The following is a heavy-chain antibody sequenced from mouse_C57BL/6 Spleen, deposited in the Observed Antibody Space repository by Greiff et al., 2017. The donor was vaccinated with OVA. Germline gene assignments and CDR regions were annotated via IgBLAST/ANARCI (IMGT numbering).Heavy chain of an antibody. CDR1: GYAFSSYW. CDR2: IYPGDGDT. CDR3: ARAAYYSNYGWYFDV. J-gene: IGHJ1*03. V-gene: IGHV1-80*01. D-gene: IGHD2-5*01. Sequence: QVQLQQSGAELVKPGASVKISCKASGYAFSSYWMNWVKQRPGKGLEWIGQIYPGDGDTNYNGKFKGKATLTADKASSTAYMQPSSLTSEDSTVYFWARAAYYSNYGWYFDVWGTGTTVTVSS.